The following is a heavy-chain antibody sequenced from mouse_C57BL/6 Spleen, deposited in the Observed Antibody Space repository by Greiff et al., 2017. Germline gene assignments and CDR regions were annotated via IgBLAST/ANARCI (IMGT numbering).Heavy chain of an antibody. J-gene: IGHJ3*01. Sequence: QVQLKESGAELARPGASVKLSCKASGYTFTSYGISWVKQRTGQGLEWIGEIYPRSGNTYYNEKFKGKATLTADKSSSTAYMELRSLTSEDSAVYFCDGYDGGVWFAYWGQGTLVTVSA. CDR2: IYPRSGNT. V-gene: IGHV1-81*01. CDR1: GYTFTSYG. D-gene: IGHD2-2*01. CDR3: DGYDGGVWFAY.